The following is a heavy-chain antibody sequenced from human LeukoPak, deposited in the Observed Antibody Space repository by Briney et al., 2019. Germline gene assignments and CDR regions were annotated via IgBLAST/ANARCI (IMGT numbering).Heavy chain of an antibody. Sequence: GGSLRLSCAASGFTFSSYSMNWVRQAPGKGLEWVSSISSSSSYIYYADSVKGRFTISRDNAKNSLYLQMNSLRAEDTAVYYCARDPRGYSGLDAFDIWGQGTMVTVSS. V-gene: IGHV3-21*01. CDR1: GFTFSSYS. CDR2: ISSSSSYI. D-gene: IGHD5-12*01. J-gene: IGHJ3*02. CDR3: ARDPRGYSGLDAFDI.